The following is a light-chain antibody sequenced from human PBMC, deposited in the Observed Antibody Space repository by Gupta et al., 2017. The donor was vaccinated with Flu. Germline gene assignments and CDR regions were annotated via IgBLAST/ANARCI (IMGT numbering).Light chain of an antibody. CDR2: GAS. CDR3: QQSGSSTLT. CDR1: QSVSSHY. J-gene: IGKJ4*01. Sequence: ENLLTQSRDILSLSPGERATISCRASQSVSSHYLAWYQQRPGQAPRLLIYGASNRATGIPDRFSGTGSGKDFTLNISRLEPEDSAVYYCQQSGSSTLTFGGGTKVEIK. V-gene: IGKV3-20*01.